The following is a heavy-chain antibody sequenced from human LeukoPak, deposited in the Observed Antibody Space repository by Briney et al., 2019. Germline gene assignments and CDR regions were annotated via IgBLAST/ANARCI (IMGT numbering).Heavy chain of an antibody. CDR1: GGSISSYY. D-gene: IGHD3-3*01. Sequence: SETLSLTCTVSGGSISSYYWSWIRQPPGKGLEWIGYIYYSGSTNYNPSLKSRVTISVDTSKNQFSLKLSSVTAADTAVYYCARAPERVWSGLYYYYYYGMDVWGQGTTVTVSS. V-gene: IGHV4-59*01. J-gene: IGHJ6*02. CDR3: ARAPERVWSGLYYYYYYGMDV. CDR2: IYYSGST.